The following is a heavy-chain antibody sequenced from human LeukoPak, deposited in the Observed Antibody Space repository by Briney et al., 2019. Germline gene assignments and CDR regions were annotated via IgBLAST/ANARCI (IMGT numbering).Heavy chain of an antibody. CDR3: ARESGPLGYCSSTSCLRGGYYYYMDV. CDR2: ISYDGSNK. V-gene: IGHV3-30*03. Sequence: GGSLRLSCAASGFTFSSYGMHWVRQAPGKGLEWVAVISYDGSNKYYADSVKGRFTISRDNSKNTLYLQMNSLRAEDTAVYYCARESGPLGYCSSTSCLRGGYYYYMDVWGKGTTVTVSS. J-gene: IGHJ6*03. D-gene: IGHD2-2*01. CDR1: GFTFSSYG.